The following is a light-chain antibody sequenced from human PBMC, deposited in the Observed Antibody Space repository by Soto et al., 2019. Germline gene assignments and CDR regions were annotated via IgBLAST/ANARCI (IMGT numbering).Light chain of an antibody. Sequence: EIVLTQSPGTLSLSPGERATLSCRASQSVNSRFLAWYQQKPGQAPSLLIYAVSSRATGIPDRFSGSGSGTDFTLIISRLEPEDFAVYYCQHYDGPPFTFGPGTKVDIK. CDR2: AVS. CDR3: QHYDGPPFT. V-gene: IGKV3-20*01. J-gene: IGKJ3*01. CDR1: QSVNSRF.